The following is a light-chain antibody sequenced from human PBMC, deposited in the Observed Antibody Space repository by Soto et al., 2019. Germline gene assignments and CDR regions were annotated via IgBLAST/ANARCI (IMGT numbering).Light chain of an antibody. V-gene: IGKV4-1*01. J-gene: IGKJ3*01. CDR3: QQYYRAPFT. CDR2: WAD. CDR1: QSVLYSTTNRNS. Sequence: DNVLTQSPDSLAVPLGERASFNCTTSQSVLYSTTNRNSLAWYQQKPGQSPKLLIQWADTRQDGVPERFSGRGSRTDFPLTITSLPAEDVEVYYCQQYYRAPFTVGPGTRVEIK.